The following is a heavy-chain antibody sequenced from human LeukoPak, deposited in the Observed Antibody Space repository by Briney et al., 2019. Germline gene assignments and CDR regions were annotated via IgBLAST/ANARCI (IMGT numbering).Heavy chain of an antibody. V-gene: IGHV1-69*13. CDR3: ARDPGGYYDSSGPG. CDR1: GGTFSSYA. J-gene: IGHJ4*02. Sequence: SVKVSCKASGGTFSSYAISWVRQAPGQGLEWMGGIIPIFGTANYAQKFQGRVTITADESTSTAYMELSSLRSEDTAVYYCARDPGGYYDSSGPGWGQGTLVTVSS. CDR2: IIPIFGTA. D-gene: IGHD3-22*01.